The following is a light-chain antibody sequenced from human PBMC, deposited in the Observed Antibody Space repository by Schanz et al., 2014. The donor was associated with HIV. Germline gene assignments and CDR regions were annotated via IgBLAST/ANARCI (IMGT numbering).Light chain of an antibody. CDR3: QQLNSHPPWT. J-gene: IGKJ1*01. V-gene: IGKV1-9*01. Sequence: DIQLTQSPSFLSASVGDRVTLTCRASQGISTYLAWHQQKPGKAPKLLIYAASTLQSEVPSRFSGSGSGTEFTLTISSLQPEDFATYYCQQLNSHPPWTFGQGTKVEIK. CDR2: AAS. CDR1: QGISTY.